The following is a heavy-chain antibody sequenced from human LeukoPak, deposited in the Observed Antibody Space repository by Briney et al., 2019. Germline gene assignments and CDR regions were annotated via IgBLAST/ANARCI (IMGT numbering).Heavy chain of an antibody. J-gene: IGHJ3*02. V-gene: IGHV3-21*01. D-gene: IGHD5-18*01. Sequence: PGGSLRLSCAASGFTFSSYSMNWVRQAPGKGLEWVSSISSSSSYIYYADSVKGRFTISRDNAKNSLYLQMNSLRAEDTAVYYCVRVGHHTYGPDIWGQGTMVTVSS. CDR2: ISSSSSYI. CDR1: GFTFSSYS. CDR3: VRVGHHTYGPDI.